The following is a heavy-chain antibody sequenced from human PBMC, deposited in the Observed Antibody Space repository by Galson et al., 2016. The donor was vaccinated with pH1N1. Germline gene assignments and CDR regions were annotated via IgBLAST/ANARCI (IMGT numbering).Heavy chain of an antibody. CDR1: GFAFSSYD. V-gene: IGHV3-7*01. Sequence: SLRLSCAASGFAFSSYDMHWVRHAPGKGLEWVASIKRDASEKYYLDSAKGRWTISRDNVKNSLFLQLNNLRVDDTAVYYCVRLVDDAVTGYPLHFDFWGQGALVTVSS. CDR2: IKRDASEK. CDR3: VRLVDDAVTGYPLHFDF. D-gene: IGHD3-9*01. J-gene: IGHJ4*02.